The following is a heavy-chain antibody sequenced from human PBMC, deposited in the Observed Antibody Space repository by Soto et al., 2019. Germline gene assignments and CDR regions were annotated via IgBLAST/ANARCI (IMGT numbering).Heavy chain of an antibody. J-gene: IGHJ4*02. CDR3: SNSAAGSGDFDY. Sequence: PGGSLRLSCAASGFTFSSYSMNWVRRAPGKGLEWVSYISSSSSTIYYADSVKGRFTISRDNAKNSLYLQMNSLRAEDTAVYYCSNSAAGSGDFDYSGQGPLVTVSS. V-gene: IGHV3-48*01. CDR2: ISSSSSTI. D-gene: IGHD6-13*01. CDR1: GFTFSSYS.